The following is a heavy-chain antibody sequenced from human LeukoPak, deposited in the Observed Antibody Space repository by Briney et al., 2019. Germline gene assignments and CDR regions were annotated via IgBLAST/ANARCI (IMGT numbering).Heavy chain of an antibody. CDR1: GYTFTSYG. J-gene: IGHJ4*02. CDR3: ASGRGELEWLSVLDY. CDR2: ISAYNGNT. D-gene: IGHD3-3*01. V-gene: IGHV1-18*01. Sequence: ASVKVSCKASGYTFTSYGISWVRQAPGQGLEWMGWISAYNGNTNYAQKLQGRVTMTTDTSTSTAYMELRSLRSDDTAVYYCASGRGELEWLSVLDYWGQGTLVTVSS.